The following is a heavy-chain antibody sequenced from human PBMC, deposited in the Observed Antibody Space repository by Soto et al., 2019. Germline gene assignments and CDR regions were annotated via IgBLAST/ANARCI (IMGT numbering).Heavy chain of an antibody. Sequence: SETLSLTCTVSGGSISSGGYYWSWIRQHPGKGLEWIGYIYYSGGTYYNPSLKSRVTISVDTSKNQSSLKLSSVTAADTAVYYCALGDIEYSSSSLNPYYYYGMDVWGQGTTVTVYS. CDR1: GGSISSGGYY. CDR3: ALGDIEYSSSSLNPYYYYGMDV. CDR2: IYYSGGT. V-gene: IGHV4-31*03. J-gene: IGHJ6*02. D-gene: IGHD6-6*01.